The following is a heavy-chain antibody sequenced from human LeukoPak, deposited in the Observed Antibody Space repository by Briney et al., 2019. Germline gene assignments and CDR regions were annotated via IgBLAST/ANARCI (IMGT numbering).Heavy chain of an antibody. V-gene: IGHV1-18*01. D-gene: IGHD6-13*01. J-gene: IGHJ5*02. Sequence: ASVKVSCKASGYTFTSYGISWVRQAPGQGLEWMGWISAYNGNTNYAQKLQGRVTMTTDTSTSTAYMELRSLRSDDTAVYYCARDPGSGIAADNWFDPWGQGTVVTVSS. CDR3: ARDPGSGIAADNWFDP. CDR2: ISAYNGNT. CDR1: GYTFTSYG.